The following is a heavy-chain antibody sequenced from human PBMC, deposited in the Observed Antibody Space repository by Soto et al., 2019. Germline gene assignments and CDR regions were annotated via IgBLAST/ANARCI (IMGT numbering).Heavy chain of an antibody. D-gene: IGHD2-15*01. Sequence: EVQLLESGGGLLQPGGSLRLSCSASGFTFNNYAMAWVRQAPGEGLEWVSGISGSGATLYYADSVKGRFTISRDNSKNTLFLQMNRLSAEDTAVYFCAKAGYCTGVSCYFYYFDSWGQGTLVPVSS. CDR1: GFTFNNYA. CDR2: ISGSGATL. V-gene: IGHV3-23*01. CDR3: AKAGYCTGVSCYFYYFDS. J-gene: IGHJ4*02.